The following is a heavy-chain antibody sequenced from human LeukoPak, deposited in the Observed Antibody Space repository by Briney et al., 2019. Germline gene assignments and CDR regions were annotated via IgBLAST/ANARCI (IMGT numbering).Heavy chain of an antibody. CDR3: AKDNGHCSGDSCYSLGY. J-gene: IGHJ4*02. D-gene: IGHD2-15*01. Sequence: GGSLRLSCAASGFTFSSYAMSWVRQAPGKGLEWVSAISGSGGSTYYADSVKGRFTISRDNSKNTLYLQMNSLRAEDTAVYYCAKDNGHCSGDSCYSLGYWGQGTLVTVSS. V-gene: IGHV3-23*01. CDR1: GFTFSSYA. CDR2: ISGSGGST.